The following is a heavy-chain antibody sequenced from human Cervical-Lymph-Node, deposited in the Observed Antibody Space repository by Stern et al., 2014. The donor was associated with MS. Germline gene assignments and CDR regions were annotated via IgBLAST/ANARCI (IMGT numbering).Heavy chain of an antibody. CDR3: ARHQAGIAAN. CDR2: IMPLFGTA. Sequence: VQLGESGAEVKRPESSVKVSCKASGGSLSTLDISWVRQAPGQGLEWVGEIMPLFGTASYAQKFKGRLTITADESTSTVYMELSSLKSEDTAIYFCARHQAGIAANWGQGTLVTVTS. D-gene: IGHD6-13*01. J-gene: IGHJ4*02. V-gene: IGHV1-69*19. CDR1: GGSLSTLD.